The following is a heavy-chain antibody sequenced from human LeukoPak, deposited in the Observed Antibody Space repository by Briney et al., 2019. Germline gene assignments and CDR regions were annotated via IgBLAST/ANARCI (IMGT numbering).Heavy chain of an antibody. V-gene: IGHV4-4*02. D-gene: IGHD6-13*01. Sequence: SGTLSLTCAVSGGSISSSNWWSWVRQPPGKGLEWIGEIYHSGSTNYNPSLKSRVTISVDTSKNQFSLKLSSVTAADTAVYYCARGLSSWAGWDYWGQGTLVTVSS. CDR1: GGSISSSNW. CDR3: ARGLSSWAGWDY. J-gene: IGHJ4*02. CDR2: IYHSGST.